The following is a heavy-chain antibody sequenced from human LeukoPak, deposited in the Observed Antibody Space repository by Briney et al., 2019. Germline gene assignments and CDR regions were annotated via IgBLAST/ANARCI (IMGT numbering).Heavy chain of an antibody. Sequence: GGSLRLSCEASGFTFSNYWVSWVRQAPGKGLEWVANIKEDGSERYYVDSVKGRFTISRDNSKNTLYLQMNSLRAEDTAVYYCAREPYGTRMDVWGQGATVTVSS. CDR3: AREPYGTRMDV. D-gene: IGHD3-10*01. V-gene: IGHV3-7*01. CDR1: GFTFSNYW. J-gene: IGHJ6*02. CDR2: IKEDGSER.